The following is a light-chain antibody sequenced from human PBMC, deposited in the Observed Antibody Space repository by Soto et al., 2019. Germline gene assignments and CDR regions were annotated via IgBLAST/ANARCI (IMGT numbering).Light chain of an antibody. J-gene: IGLJ2*01. CDR3: SSYPRSNIVL. V-gene: IGLV2-14*03. CDR1: SSDVGSDDF. CDR2: DVT. Sequence: QSVLTQPASVSGSPGQSITISCSGTSSDVGSDDFVSWYQHHPGKAPKLIMYDVTGRPSGVSNRFSGSKSGNTASLTITGLQAEDEADYYCSSYPRSNIVLFCGGTEVTVL.